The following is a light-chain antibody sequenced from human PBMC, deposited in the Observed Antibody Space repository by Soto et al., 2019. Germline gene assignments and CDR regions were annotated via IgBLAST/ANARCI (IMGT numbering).Light chain of an antibody. CDR2: AAS. Sequence: DIHITHSPSSLSSSFVDRITITCRASQAIANYLAWYQQKPGKAPKSLISAASTLQSGVPSRFSGSGYGTDFTLTISGLQPEDFASYYCQQYHDFPITFGQGTRLEIK. CDR1: QAIANY. CDR3: QQYHDFPIT. J-gene: IGKJ5*01. V-gene: IGKV1-16*01.